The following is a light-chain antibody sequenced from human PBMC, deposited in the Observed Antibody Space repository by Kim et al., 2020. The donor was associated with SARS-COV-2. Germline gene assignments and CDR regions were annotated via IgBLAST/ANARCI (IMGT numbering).Light chain of an antibody. Sequence: SYELTQDPAVSVALGQTVRITCQGDSLRSYYATWYQQKSGQAPVLVFYGKNNRPSGIPDRFSGPSSGNTAYLTITGAQAADEADYYCESRDSRAKVVFGGGTKVTVL. V-gene: IGLV3-19*01. CDR1: SLRSYY. CDR3: ESRDSRAKVV. CDR2: GKN. J-gene: IGLJ2*01.